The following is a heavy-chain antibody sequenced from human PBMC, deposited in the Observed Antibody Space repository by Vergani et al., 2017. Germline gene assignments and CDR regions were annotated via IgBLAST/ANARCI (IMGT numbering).Heavy chain of an antibody. CDR1: GFTFSSYS. V-gene: IGHV3-48*01. CDR3: ARDPQRRDCSSTSCRGALYYYYYGMDV. J-gene: IGHJ6*02. D-gene: IGHD2-2*01. Sequence: EVQLVESGGGLVQPGGSLRLSCAASGFTFSSYSMNWVRQAPGKGLEWVSYISSSSSTIYYADSVKGRFTISRDNAKNSLYLQMNSLRAEDTAVYYCARDPQRRDCSSTSCRGALYYYYYGMDVWGQGTTVTVSS. CDR2: ISSSSSTI.